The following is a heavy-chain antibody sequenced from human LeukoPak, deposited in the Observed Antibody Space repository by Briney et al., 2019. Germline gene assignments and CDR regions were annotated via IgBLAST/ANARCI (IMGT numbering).Heavy chain of an antibody. CDR1: GGTFSSYA. V-gene: IGHV1-69*04. CDR3: ARVRGGYDLAFLDY. D-gene: IGHD5-12*01. CDR2: IIPILGIA. J-gene: IGHJ4*02. Sequence: SVKVSCKASGGTFSSYAISWVRQAPGQGLEWMGRIIPILGIANYAQKFQGRVTITAGKSTSTAYMELSSLRSEDTAVYYCARVRGGYDLAFLDYWGQGTLVTVSS.